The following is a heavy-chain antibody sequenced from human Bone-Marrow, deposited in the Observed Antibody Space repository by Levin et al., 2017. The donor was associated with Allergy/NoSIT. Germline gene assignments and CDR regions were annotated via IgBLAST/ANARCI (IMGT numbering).Heavy chain of an antibody. D-gene: IGHD2-2*01. J-gene: IGHJ4*02. Sequence: SETLSLTCTVSGGSISSSSWSWGWIRQPPGKGLEWIGNIYSTGRANYNPSLKSRLTISVDTSKNQFSLHLSSVTAADTAVYYCAVVPTAWFYFQYWGQGTLVTVSS. CDR1: GGSISSSSWS. CDR2: IYSTGRA. CDR3: AVVPTAWFYFQY. V-gene: IGHV4-39*01.